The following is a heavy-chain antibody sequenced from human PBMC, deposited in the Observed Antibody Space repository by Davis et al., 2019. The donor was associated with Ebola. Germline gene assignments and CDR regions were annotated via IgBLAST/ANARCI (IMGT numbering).Heavy chain of an antibody. J-gene: IGHJ4*02. CDR1: GYPITDFA. D-gene: IGHD3-16*01. CDR3: ARGMGELALN. Sequence: AASVKVSCKASGYPITDFAINWLRQAPGQRFEWLGWITTNTASPTYARGFSERFVFSLDTSVDTAFLQINNLRAEDTAIYYCARGMGELALNWGQGTLVTVSS. V-gene: IGHV7-4-1*02. CDR2: ITTNTASP.